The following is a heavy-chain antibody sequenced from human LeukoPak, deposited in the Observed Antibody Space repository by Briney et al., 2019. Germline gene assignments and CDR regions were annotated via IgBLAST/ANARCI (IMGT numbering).Heavy chain of an antibody. CDR2: ISSDGSST. J-gene: IGHJ4*02. CDR1: GFILRKHW. Sequence: GGSLRLSCAACGFILRKHWVHGLRQTPGKGLVWVSRISSDGSSTTYADSVKGRFTISRDNAKNTLYLQMNNLGAEDTAMYYWTRVQRVTSRPDIDYWGQGTLVIVSS. V-gene: IGHV3-74*03. D-gene: IGHD4-11*01. CDR3: TRVQRVTSRPDIDY.